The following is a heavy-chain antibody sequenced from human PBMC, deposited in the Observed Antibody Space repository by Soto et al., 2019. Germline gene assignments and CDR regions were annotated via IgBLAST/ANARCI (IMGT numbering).Heavy chain of an antibody. CDR1: GGSISSSSHS. V-gene: IGHV4-39*01. CDR3: AQGGSGSYSNAFDI. D-gene: IGHD3-10*01. CDR2: IYYSGST. Sequence: SETLTLTCTASGGSISSSSHSWGLFRQPPGKGLEWIGSIYYSGSTYYNPSLKSRVTISVDTSKNQFSLKLSSVTAADTAVYYCAQGGSGSYSNAFDIWGQGTMVT. J-gene: IGHJ3*02.